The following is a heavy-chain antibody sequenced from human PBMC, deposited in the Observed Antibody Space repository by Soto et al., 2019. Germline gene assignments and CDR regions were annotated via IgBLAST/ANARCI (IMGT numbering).Heavy chain of an antibody. J-gene: IGHJ4*02. Sequence: EVQLLESGGGLVQPGGSLRLSCAASGFTFSSYAMSWVRQAPGKGLEWVSAIRGSGGSTYYADSVKGRFTISRDNSKNTLYLQMNSLRAEDTAVYYCAKDSTFWGGSEDYWGQGTLVTVSS. D-gene: IGHD5-12*01. CDR1: GFTFSSYA. V-gene: IGHV3-23*01. CDR2: IRGSGGST. CDR3: AKDSTFWGGSEDY.